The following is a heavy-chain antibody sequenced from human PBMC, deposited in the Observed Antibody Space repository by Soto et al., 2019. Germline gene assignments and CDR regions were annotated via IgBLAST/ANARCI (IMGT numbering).Heavy chain of an antibody. CDR1: GYTFRDWW. D-gene: IGHD3-16*01. V-gene: IGHV3-7*03. J-gene: IGHJ3*01. Sequence: VQLVDSGGGVVQPGGSLRLSCATSGYTFRDWWMSWVRQAPGKGLEWVADIRADGYEKNYVDSVKGRFTISRDDAKKSVYLEMGSLREEDRALYFCVRGRSLDAWGQGTMVTVSS. CDR3: VRGRSLDA. CDR2: IRADGYEK.